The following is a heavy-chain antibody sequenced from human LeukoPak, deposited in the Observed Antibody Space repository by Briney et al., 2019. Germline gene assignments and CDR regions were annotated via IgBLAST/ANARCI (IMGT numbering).Heavy chain of an antibody. D-gene: IGHD6-13*01. Sequence: EASVKVSCKASGYTFTSYDINWVRQATGQGLEWMGWMNPNSGNTGYAQKFQGRVTITRNTSISTAYMELSSLRSEDTAVYYCARFYSSSWSNFDYWGQGTLVTVSS. CDR2: MNPNSGNT. CDR3: ARFYSSSWSNFDY. CDR1: GYTFTSYD. V-gene: IGHV1-8*03. J-gene: IGHJ4*02.